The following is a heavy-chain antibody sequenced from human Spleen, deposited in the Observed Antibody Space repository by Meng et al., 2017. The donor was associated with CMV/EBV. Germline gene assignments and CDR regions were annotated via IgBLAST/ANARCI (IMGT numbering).Heavy chain of an antibody. CDR2: IYWNDDK. CDR1: GFSFTSIGVG. D-gene: IGHD6-19*01. Sequence: FSGFSFTSIGVGVGWVRQPPGKALGWLALIYWNDDKRYSTSVKSRLTVTKDTSRKQVVLTLTNMHPVDTGTYYCANRSRITVAGAFDYWGQGMLVTVSS. J-gene: IGHJ4*02. V-gene: IGHV2-5*01. CDR3: ANRSRITVAGAFDY.